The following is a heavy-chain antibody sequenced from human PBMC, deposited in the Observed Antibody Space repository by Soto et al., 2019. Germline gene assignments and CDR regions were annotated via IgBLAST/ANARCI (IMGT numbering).Heavy chain of an antibody. CDR1: GGTFSSYT. CDR2: IIPILGIA. CDR3: ARGPDYGESCSSFPVDY. Sequence: QVQLVQSGAEVKKPGSSVKVSCKASGGTFSSYTISWVRQAPGQGLEWMGRIIPILGIANYAQKFQGRVTITADKSTSTAYMELSSLRSEDTAVYYCARGPDYGESCSSFPVDYWGQGTLVTVSS. D-gene: IGHD4-17*01. J-gene: IGHJ4*02. V-gene: IGHV1-69*02.